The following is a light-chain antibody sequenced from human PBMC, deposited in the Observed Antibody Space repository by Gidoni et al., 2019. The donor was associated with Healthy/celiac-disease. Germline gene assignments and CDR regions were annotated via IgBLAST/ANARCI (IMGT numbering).Light chain of an antibody. CDR3: QQYNSILGT. J-gene: IGKJ1*01. V-gene: IGKV1-5*03. Sequence: DIQMTQSPSTLSASVGDRVTITCRASQSISSWLAWYQQKPVKAPKLLIYKASSLESGVPSRFSGSGSGTEFTLTISSLQPDDFATYYCQQYNSILGTFGQGTKVEIK. CDR1: QSISSW. CDR2: KAS.